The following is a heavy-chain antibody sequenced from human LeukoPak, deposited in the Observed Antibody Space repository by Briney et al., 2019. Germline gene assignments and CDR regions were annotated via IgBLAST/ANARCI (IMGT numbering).Heavy chain of an antibody. Sequence: SETLSLTCTVSGGSISSGDYYWSWIRQPPGTGLEWIGYIYYSGSTYYNPSLKSRVTISVDTSKNQFSLKLSSVTAADTAVYYCARGPSVVLGYDSSGYYIPLDYWGQGTLVTVSS. D-gene: IGHD3-22*01. CDR2: IYYSGST. CDR1: GGSISSGDYY. J-gene: IGHJ4*02. V-gene: IGHV4-30-4*01. CDR3: ARGPSVVLGYDSSGYYIPLDY.